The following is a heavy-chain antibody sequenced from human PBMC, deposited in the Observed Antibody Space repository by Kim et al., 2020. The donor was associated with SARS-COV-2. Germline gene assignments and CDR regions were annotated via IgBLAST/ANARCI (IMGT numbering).Heavy chain of an antibody. Sequence: GGSLRLSCAASGFTFSSYEMNWVRQAPGKGLEWVAYISSSGSTIYYADSVKGRFTISRDNAKNSLYLQMNSLGAEDTAVYYCARERKAGWLVAFTVYYYYGRHVWGQGTTVTVSS. CDR2: ISSSGSTI. D-gene: IGHD3-22*01. CDR3: ARERKAGWLVAFTVYYYYGRHV. CDR1: GFTFSSYE. J-gene: IGHJ6*02. V-gene: IGHV3-48*03.